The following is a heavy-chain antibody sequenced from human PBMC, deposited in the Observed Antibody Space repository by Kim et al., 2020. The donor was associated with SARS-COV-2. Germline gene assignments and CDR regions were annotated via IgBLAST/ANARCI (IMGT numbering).Heavy chain of an antibody. J-gene: IGHJ4*02. V-gene: IGHV4-39*01. D-gene: IGHD3-16*01. CDR3: ARGGY. Sequence: YYSGSTYYNPSLKSRVTISVDTSKNQFSLKLSSVTAADTAVYYCARGGYWGQGTLVTVSS. CDR2: YYSGST.